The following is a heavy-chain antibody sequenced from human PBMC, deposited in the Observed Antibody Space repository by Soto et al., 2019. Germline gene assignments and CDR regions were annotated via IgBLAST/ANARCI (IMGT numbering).Heavy chain of an antibody. CDR1: GGSISSSSYY. V-gene: IGHV4-39*01. J-gene: IGHJ4*02. D-gene: IGHD3-3*01. Sequence: SETLSLTCTVSGGSISSSSYYWGWIRQPPGKGLEWIGSIYYSGSTYYNPSLKSRVTISVETSKNQFSLKLSSVTAADTAVYYCARHGILEWLFDYWGQGTLVTVSS. CDR2: IYYSGST. CDR3: ARHGILEWLFDY.